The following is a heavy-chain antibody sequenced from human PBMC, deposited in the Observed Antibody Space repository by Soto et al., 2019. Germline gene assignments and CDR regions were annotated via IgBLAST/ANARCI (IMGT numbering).Heavy chain of an antibody. V-gene: IGHV3-13*01. Sequence: GRSLRLSCAASGFTFSSYDMHWVRQATGKGLEWVSAIGTAGDTYYPGSVKGRFTISRENAKNSLYLQMNSLRAGDTAVYYCARGDFWMGYYYMDVWGKGTTVTVSS. CDR1: GFTFSSYD. CDR2: IGTAGDT. CDR3: ARGDFWMGYYYMDV. D-gene: IGHD3-3*01. J-gene: IGHJ6*03.